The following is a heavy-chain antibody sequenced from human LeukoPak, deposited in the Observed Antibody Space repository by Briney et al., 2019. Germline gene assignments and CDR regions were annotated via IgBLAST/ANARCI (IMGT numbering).Heavy chain of an antibody. CDR1: GGSISSYY. CDR2: IYYSGST. D-gene: IGHD2-15*01. CDR3: ARRFCSGGSCYSSFDY. J-gene: IGHJ4*02. Sequence: SETLSLTCTVSGGSISSYYWSWIRQPPGKGLEWIGYIYYSGSTNYNPSLKSRVTISVDTSKNQFSLKLSSVTAADTAVYYCARRFCSGGSCYSSFDYWGQGSLVTASS. V-gene: IGHV4-59*08.